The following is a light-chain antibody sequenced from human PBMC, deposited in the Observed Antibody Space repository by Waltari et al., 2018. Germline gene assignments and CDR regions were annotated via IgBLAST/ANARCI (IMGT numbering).Light chain of an antibody. J-gene: IGLJ3*02. CDR3: QTWGTGIWV. Sequence: QLVLTQSPSASASLRASVTLTCPLSTGHSRYAIACHQQQPEKGPRYLMKLNSDGSHSKGDGIPDRFSGSSSGAERYLTISSLQSEDEADYYCQTWGTGIWVFGGGTKLTVL. CDR2: LNSDGSH. CDR1: TGHSRYA. V-gene: IGLV4-69*01.